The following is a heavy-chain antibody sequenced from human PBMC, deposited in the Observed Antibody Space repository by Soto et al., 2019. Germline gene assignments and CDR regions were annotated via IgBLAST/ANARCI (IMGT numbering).Heavy chain of an antibody. CDR2: IYYSGST. Sequence: QVQLQESGPGLVKPSETLSLTCTVSGGSISSYYWSWIRQPPGKGLEWIGYIYYSGSTNYNPSLKGRVTVSVDTSKNQFSLKLSSVTAADTAVYYCARVPYYYGSGSYPYYYYYGMDVWGQGTTVTVSS. CDR1: GGSISSYY. CDR3: ARVPYYYGSGSYPYYYYYGMDV. J-gene: IGHJ6*02. D-gene: IGHD3-10*01. V-gene: IGHV4-59*01.